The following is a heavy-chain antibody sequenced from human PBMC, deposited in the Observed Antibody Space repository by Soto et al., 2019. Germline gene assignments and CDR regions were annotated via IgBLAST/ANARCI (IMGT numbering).Heavy chain of an antibody. V-gene: IGHV1-2*02. CDR1: GYTFTGYY. J-gene: IGHJ6*02. D-gene: IGHD6-13*01. Sequence: ASVKVSCKASGYTFTGYYMHWVRHAPGQGPEWMGWINPNSGGTNYAQKFQGRVTMTRDTSISTAYMELSRLRSDDTAVYYCARETIAAAYSYYYYGMDVWGQGTTVTVSS. CDR3: ARETIAAAYSYYYYGMDV. CDR2: INPNSGGT.